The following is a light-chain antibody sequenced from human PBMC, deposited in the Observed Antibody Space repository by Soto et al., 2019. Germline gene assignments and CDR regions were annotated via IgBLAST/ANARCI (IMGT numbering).Light chain of an antibody. CDR3: QQANSFPPT. CDR2: SAS. Sequence: DIQMTHSPSSVSASVGDRVAISCLASQGISNWLAWYQQKPGEAPKALIYSASSLQSGVPSRFSGSGSGTDFTLTISGLQPEDSATYFCQQANSFPPTFGQGTKVDI. J-gene: IGKJ1*01. V-gene: IGKV1-12*01. CDR1: QGISNW.